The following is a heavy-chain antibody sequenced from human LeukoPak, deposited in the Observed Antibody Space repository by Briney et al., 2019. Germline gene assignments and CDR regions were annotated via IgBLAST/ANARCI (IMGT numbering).Heavy chain of an antibody. CDR3: ARVHFSSSPYFDY. J-gene: IGHJ4*02. Sequence: PGGSLRFSCAASGFTISSYWMHWVRQAPGKGLVWVSRINSDGSSTSYADSVKGRFTISRDNAKNTLYLQMNSLRAEDTAVYYCARVHFSSSPYFDYWGQGTLVTVSS. D-gene: IGHD6-6*01. CDR1: GFTISSYW. V-gene: IGHV3-74*01. CDR2: INSDGSST.